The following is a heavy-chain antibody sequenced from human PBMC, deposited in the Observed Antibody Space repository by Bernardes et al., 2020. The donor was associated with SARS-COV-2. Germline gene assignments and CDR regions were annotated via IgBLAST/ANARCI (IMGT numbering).Heavy chain of an antibody. CDR2: IGTAGAT. D-gene: IGHD1-1*01. CDR1: GFTFSSYD. CDR3: ARGGTGTTYYYYYGMDV. V-gene: IGHV3-13*01. J-gene: IGHJ6*02. Sequence: LRLSCAASGFTFSSYDMHWVRQATGKGLEWVSAIGTAGATYYPGSVKGRFTISRENAKNSLYLQMNSLRAGDTAVYYCARGGTGTTYYYYYGMDVWGQGTTVTVSS.